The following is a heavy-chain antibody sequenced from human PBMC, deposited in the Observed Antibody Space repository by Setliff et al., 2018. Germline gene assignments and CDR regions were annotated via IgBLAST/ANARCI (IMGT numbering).Heavy chain of an antibody. J-gene: IGHJ6*03. V-gene: IGHV1-69*05. D-gene: IGHD5-18*01. CDR1: GGTFSSYG. CDR3: AREGVDTRSSTDYRYYMDV. CDR2: TIPIFGTT. Sequence: ASVKVSCNASGGTFSSYGISWVRQAPGQGLEWMGGTIPIFGTTNYAQKFQGRVTIITDESTSTAYMELSSLTSADTAVYYCAREGVDTRSSTDYRYYMDVWGKGTTVTVSS.